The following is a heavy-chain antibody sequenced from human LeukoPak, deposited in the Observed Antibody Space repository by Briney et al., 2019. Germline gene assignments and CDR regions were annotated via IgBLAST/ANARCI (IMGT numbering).Heavy chain of an antibody. Sequence: PGGSLRLSCAASGFTFDDYGMSWVRQAPGKGLEWVSGINWNGGSTGYADSVKGRFTISRDNAKSSLYLQMNSLRAEDTALYYCARDPGSPRYCSGTSCYLYYWGQGTLVTVSS. J-gene: IGHJ4*02. CDR3: ARDPGSPRYCSGTSCYLYY. V-gene: IGHV3-20*04. CDR2: INWNGGST. D-gene: IGHD2-2*01. CDR1: GFTFDDYG.